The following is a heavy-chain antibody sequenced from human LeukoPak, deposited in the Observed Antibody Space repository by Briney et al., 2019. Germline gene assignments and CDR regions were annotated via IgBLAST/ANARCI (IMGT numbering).Heavy chain of an antibody. V-gene: IGHV3-48*03. Sequence: GGSLRLSCAASGFTFDDSGMNWVRQAPGKGLEWVSYISSSGSTIYYADSVKGRFTISRDNAKNSLYLQMNSLRAEDTAVYYCAELGITMIGGVWGKGTTVTISS. CDR1: GFTFDDSG. CDR2: ISSSGSTI. D-gene: IGHD3-10*02. J-gene: IGHJ6*04. CDR3: AELGITMIGGV.